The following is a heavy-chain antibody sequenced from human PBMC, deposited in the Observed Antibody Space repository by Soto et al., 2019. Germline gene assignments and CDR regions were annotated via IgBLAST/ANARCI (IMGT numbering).Heavy chain of an antibody. CDR3: ARVNNDFWSGYNGYYYYYGMDV. J-gene: IGHJ6*02. Sequence: PSETLSLTCAVSGGSISSGGYSWSWIRQPPGKGLEWIGYIYHSGSTYYNPSLKSRVTISVDRSKNQFSLKLSSVTAADTAVYYCARVNNDFWSGYNGYYYYYGMDVWGQGTTVTVSS. D-gene: IGHD3-3*01. V-gene: IGHV4-30-2*01. CDR1: GGSISSGGYS. CDR2: IYHSGST.